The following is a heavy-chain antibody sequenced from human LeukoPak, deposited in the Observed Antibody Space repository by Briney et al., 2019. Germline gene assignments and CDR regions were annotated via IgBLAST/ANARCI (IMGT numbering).Heavy chain of an antibody. CDR1: GYTFTSYD. V-gene: IGHV1-8*01. J-gene: IGHJ5*02. Sequence: ASVKVSCKASGYTFTSYDINWVRQATGQGLEWMGWMNPKSGNTGYAQKFQGRVTMTRNTSISTAYMELSSLRSEDTAVYYCARVRYSSSWGRRYNWFDPWGQGTLVTVSS. CDR2: MNPKSGNT. CDR3: ARVRYSSSWGRRYNWFDP. D-gene: IGHD6-13*01.